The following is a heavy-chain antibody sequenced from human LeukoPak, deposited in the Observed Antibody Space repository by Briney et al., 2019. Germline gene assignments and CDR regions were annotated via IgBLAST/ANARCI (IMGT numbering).Heavy chain of an antibody. V-gene: IGHV3-7*01. CDR3: ARETANPDYYDSSGYSS. J-gene: IGHJ4*02. CDR1: GFTFSSYW. CDR2: IKQDGSEK. Sequence: PGGSLRLSCAASGFTFSSYWMSWVRQAPGKGLEWVANIKQDGSEKYYVDSVKGRFTISRDNAKNSLYLQMNSLRAEDTAVYYCARETANPDYYDSSGYSSWGKGTLVTVS. D-gene: IGHD3-22*01.